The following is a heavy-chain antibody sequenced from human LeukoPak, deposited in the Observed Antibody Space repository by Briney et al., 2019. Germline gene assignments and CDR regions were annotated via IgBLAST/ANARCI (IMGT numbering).Heavy chain of an antibody. J-gene: IGHJ4*02. CDR3: ATRGGSAAGAWVY. V-gene: IGHV5-51*01. CDR1: GYSFTNYW. D-gene: IGHD6-13*01. Sequence: GESLKVSCKGSGYSFTNYWIGWVRQMPGKGLEWMGIIYPGDSDTGYSPSFQGQVTISADKSISTAYLQWSSLKASDTAMYYCATRGGSAAGAWVYWGQGTLVTVSS. CDR2: IYPGDSDT.